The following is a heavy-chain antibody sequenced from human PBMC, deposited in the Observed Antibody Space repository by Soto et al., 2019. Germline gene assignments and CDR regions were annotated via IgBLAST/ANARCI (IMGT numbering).Heavy chain of an antibody. J-gene: IGHJ5*02. CDR2: IYYSGST. D-gene: IGHD3-3*01. V-gene: IGHV4-59*08. CDR1: GGSISSYY. Sequence: SETLSLTCTVSGGSISSYYWSWIRQPPGKGLEWIGYIYYSGSTNYNPSLKSRVTISVDTSKNQFSLKLSSVTAADTAVYYCARTIFGEGNWSDPWGQGTLVTVSS. CDR3: ARTIFGEGNWSDP.